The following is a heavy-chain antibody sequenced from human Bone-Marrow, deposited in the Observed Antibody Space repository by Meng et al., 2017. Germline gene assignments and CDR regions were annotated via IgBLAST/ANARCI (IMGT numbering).Heavy chain of an antibody. CDR2: IYYSGST. D-gene: IGHD3-10*01. J-gene: IGHJ5*02. CDR3: ARTRVDMVRGVNWFDP. CDR1: GGSISSGGYY. Sequence: SETLSLTCTVSGGSISSGGYYWSWIRQHPGKGLEWIGYIYYSGSTYYNPSLKSRVTISVDTSKNQFSLKLSSVTDADTAVYYCARTRVDMVRGVNWFDPWGQGTLVTVSS. V-gene: IGHV4-31*03.